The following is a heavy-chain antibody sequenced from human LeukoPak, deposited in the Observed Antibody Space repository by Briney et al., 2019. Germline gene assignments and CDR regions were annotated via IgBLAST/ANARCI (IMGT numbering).Heavy chain of an antibody. Sequence: PGGSLRLSCAASGFTFSSSAMSWVRQAPGKGLEWVSSISSSSSYIYYADSVKGRFTISRDNAKNSLYLQMNSLRAEDTAVYYCARDKVVGASSLDYWGQGTLVTVSS. J-gene: IGHJ4*02. V-gene: IGHV3-21*01. CDR1: GFTFSSSA. CDR3: ARDKVVGASSLDY. CDR2: ISSSSSYI. D-gene: IGHD1-26*01.